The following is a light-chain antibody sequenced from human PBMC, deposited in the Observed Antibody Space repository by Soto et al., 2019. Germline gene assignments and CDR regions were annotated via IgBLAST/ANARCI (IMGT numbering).Light chain of an antibody. J-gene: IGLJ1*01. CDR3: SSYTSSTFYV. CDR1: SSDVGSYNL. Sequence: QSVLTQPASVSGSPGQSITISCTGTSSDVGSYNLVSWYQQHPGKAPKLMIYEASKRPSGVSNRLSGSKSGNTASLTISGLQAEDEADYYCSSYTSSTFYVSGTGTKVTLL. V-gene: IGLV2-14*02. CDR2: EAS.